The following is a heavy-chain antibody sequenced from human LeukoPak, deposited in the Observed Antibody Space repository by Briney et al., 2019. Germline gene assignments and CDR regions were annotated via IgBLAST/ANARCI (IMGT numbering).Heavy chain of an antibody. CDR3: ARAEYYDILTGYHFYFDY. D-gene: IGHD3-9*01. CDR1: GFTFSSYG. J-gene: IGHJ4*02. Sequence: PGGSLRLSCAASGFTFSSYGMHWVRQAPGKGLEWVAVIWYDGSNKYYADSVKGRFTISRDNSKNTLYLQMYSLRAEDTAVYYCARAEYYDILTGYHFYFDYWGQGTLVTVSS. CDR2: IWYDGSNK. V-gene: IGHV3-33*01.